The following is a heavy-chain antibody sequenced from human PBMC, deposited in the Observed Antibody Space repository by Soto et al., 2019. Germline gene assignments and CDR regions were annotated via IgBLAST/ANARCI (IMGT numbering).Heavy chain of an antibody. CDR2: ISGSGGST. D-gene: IGHD4-17*01. Sequence: GGSLTLSCAASGFTCGSDPMSWVRQAPAKGLEWVSAISGSGGSTYYADSVKSRFTISRDNSKNTLYLQMNSLRAKDTAVYYYAKHVYGSFDYWGQGTLGTVSS. CDR1: GFTCGSDP. CDR3: AKHVYGSFDY. V-gene: IGHV3-23*01. J-gene: IGHJ4*02.